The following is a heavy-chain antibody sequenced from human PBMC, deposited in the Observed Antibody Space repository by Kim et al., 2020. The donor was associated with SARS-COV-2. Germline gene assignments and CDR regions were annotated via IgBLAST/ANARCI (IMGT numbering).Heavy chain of an antibody. D-gene: IGHD3-22*01. CDR3: ARLGTLTYDSSGYSYYYYYGMDV. CDR1: GFTFSSYG. V-gene: IGHV3-33*05. Sequence: GGSLRLSCAASGFTFSSYGMHWVRQAPGKGLEWVAVISYDGSNKYYADSVKGRFTISRDNSKNTLYLQMNSLRAEDTAVYYCARLGTLTYDSSGYSYYYYYGMDVWGQGTTVTVSS. CDR2: ISYDGSNK. J-gene: IGHJ6*02.